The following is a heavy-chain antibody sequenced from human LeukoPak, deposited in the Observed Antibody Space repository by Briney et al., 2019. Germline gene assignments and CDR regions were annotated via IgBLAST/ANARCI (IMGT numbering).Heavy chain of an antibody. J-gene: IGHJ4*02. CDR2: IWYDGSNK. CDR3: AKGEGDGYNLDY. V-gene: IGHV3-33*06. Sequence: GGSLRRSCAASGFTFSSYGMHWVRQAPGKRREWVAVIWYDGSNKYYADSVKGRFTISRDNSKNTLYLQMNSLRAEDTAVYYCAKGEGDGYNLDYWGQGTLVTVSS. CDR1: GFTFSSYG. D-gene: IGHD5-24*01.